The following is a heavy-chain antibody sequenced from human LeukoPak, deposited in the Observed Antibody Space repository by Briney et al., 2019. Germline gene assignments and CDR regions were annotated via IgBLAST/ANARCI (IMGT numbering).Heavy chain of an antibody. J-gene: IGHJ5*02. D-gene: IGHD5-12*01. CDR1: GFIFSQYS. CDR2: IRSSSET. V-gene: IGHV3-48*01. Sequence: GGSLRLSCAASGFIFSQYSMNWVRQAPRKGLEWVSHIRSSSETFYADSVKGRFTISRDNARNSLYLQMNNLRGEDTAIYYCARDAGNSGYGCDLWGQGTLVTVSS. CDR3: ARDAGNSGYGCDL.